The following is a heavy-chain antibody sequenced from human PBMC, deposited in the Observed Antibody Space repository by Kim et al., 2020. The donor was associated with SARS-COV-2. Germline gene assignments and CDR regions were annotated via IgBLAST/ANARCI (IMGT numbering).Heavy chain of an antibody. CDR3: AAYFGAYGMDV. CDR2: IYYSGST. CDR1: GGSISSYY. V-gene: IGHV4-59*13. D-gene: IGHD4-17*01. Sequence: SETLSLTCTVSGGSISSYYWSWIRQPPGKGLEWIGYIYYSGSTNYNPSLKSRVTISVDTSKNQFSLKLSSVTAADTAVYYCAAYFGAYGMDVWGQGTTVTVSS. J-gene: IGHJ6*02.